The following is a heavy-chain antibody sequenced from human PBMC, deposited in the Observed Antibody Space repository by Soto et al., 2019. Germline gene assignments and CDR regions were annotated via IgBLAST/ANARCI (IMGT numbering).Heavy chain of an antibody. CDR2: IDERGRTT. V-gene: IGHV3-23*01. J-gene: IGHJ4*02. CDR3: ATARVRVDPFDN. D-gene: IGHD6-13*01. CDR1: GFTFINFA. Sequence: EVQLLESGGGLVQPGGSLRLSCAASGFTFINFAMGWVRQAPGKGLEWVSSIDERGRTTYYADSVKGRFTISRDNSKNSLSLQTNSLRAEDTALYHCATARVRVDPFDNWGQGTLVTVSS.